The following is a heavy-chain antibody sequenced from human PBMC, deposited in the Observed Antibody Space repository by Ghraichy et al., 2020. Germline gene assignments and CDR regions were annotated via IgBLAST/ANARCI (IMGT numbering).Heavy chain of an antibody. CDR3: AIGAYIDSRGYYRSGFEF. CDR2: NHPGDSDT. V-gene: IGHV5-51*01. CDR1: GHSFTNYW. D-gene: IGHD3-22*01. J-gene: IGHJ4*02. Sequence: GESLNISCKSSGHSFTNYWIGWVRQVPGKGLEWMGLNHPGDSDTRYNPSFQGQVTISADKSISTAYLQWSSLKASDTAIYYCAIGAYIDSRGYYRSGFEFWGQGTLVTVSS.